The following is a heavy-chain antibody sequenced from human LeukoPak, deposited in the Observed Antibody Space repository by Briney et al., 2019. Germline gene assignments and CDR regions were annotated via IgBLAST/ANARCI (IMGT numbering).Heavy chain of an antibody. CDR3: ARGRSITPKSYYYYYGMDV. CDR1: GGTFSSYA. CDR2: MNPNSGNT. J-gene: IGHJ6*02. V-gene: IGHV1-8*02. Sequence: ASVKVSCKASGGTFSSYAISWVRQAPGQGLEWMGWMNPNSGNTGYAQKFQGRVTMTRNTSISTAYMELSSLRSEDTAVYYCARGRSITPKSYYYYYGMDVWGQGTTVTVSS.